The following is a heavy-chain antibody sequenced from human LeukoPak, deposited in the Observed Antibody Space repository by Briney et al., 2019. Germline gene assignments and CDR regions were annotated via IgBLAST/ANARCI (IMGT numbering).Heavy chain of an antibody. V-gene: IGHV3-30*04. D-gene: IGHD4-11*01. CDR2: ISSDGNKK. CDR3: ARARGLPPPWYYYYMDV. Sequence: GRSLRLSCAASGFTFSNYAIHWVRQAPGKGLEWVAVISSDGNKKDYADSVKGRLTISRDNSKNALYLQMNSLRAEDTAVYYCARARGLPPPWYYYYMDVWGKGTTVTVSS. CDR1: GFTFSNYA. J-gene: IGHJ6*03.